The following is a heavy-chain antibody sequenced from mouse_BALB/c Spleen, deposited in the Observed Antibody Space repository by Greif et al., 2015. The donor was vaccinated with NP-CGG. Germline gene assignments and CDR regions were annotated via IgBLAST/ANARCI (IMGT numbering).Heavy chain of an antibody. D-gene: IGHD2-10*02. V-gene: IGHV7-3*02. CDR3: AREYGNYFDY. CDR2: IRNKANGYTT. CDR1: GFTFTDYY. J-gene: IGHJ2*01. Sequence: EVQLVESGGGLVQPGGSLRLSCATSGFTFTDYYMSWVRQPPGKALEWLGFIRNKANGYTTEYSASVKGRFTTSRDNSQSILYLQMNTLRAEDSATYYCAREYGNYFDYWGQGTTLTVSS.